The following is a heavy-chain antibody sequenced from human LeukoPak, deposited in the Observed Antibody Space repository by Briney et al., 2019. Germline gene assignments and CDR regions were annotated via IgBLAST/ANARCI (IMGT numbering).Heavy chain of an antibody. CDR3: AKDFYDSSGSRYDY. Sequence: PGGSLRLSCTASGFAFSSYAMSWVRQAPGVGLEWVSAIDVGGGRTWHADSVRGRFTISRDNSKNTLFMQMNSLRAEDTAVYYCAKDFYDSSGSRYDYWGQGTLVTVSS. D-gene: IGHD3-22*01. V-gene: IGHV3-23*01. J-gene: IGHJ4*02. CDR1: GFAFSSYA. CDR2: IDVGGGRT.